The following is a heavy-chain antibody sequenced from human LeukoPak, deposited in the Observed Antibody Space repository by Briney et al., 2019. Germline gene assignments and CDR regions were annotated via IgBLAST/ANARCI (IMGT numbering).Heavy chain of an antibody. CDR1: GFTFDDYA. CDR3: IKDIGPNLDAFDI. Sequence: PGGSLRLSCAASGFTFDDYAMHWVRQAPGKGLEWVSGISWNSGSIGYADSVKGRFTISRDNAKNSLYLQVNRLRVEDMALYYCIKDIGPNLDAFDIWGQGTMVTVSS. V-gene: IGHV3-9*03. CDR2: ISWNSGSI. J-gene: IGHJ3*02.